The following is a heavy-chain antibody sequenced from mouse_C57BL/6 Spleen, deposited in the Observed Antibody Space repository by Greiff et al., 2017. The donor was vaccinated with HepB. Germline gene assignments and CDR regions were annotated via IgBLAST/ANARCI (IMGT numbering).Heavy chain of an antibody. CDR1: GYAFSSSW. Sequence: QVQLKESGPELVKPGASVKISCKASGYAFSSSWMNWVKQRPGKGLEWIGRIYPGDGDTNYNGKFKGKATLTADKSSSTAYMQLSSLTSEDSAVYFCARQSSYDWYFDVWGTGTTVTVSS. CDR2: IYPGDGDT. V-gene: IGHV1-82*01. CDR3: ARQSSYDWYFDV. D-gene: IGHD1-1*01. J-gene: IGHJ1*03.